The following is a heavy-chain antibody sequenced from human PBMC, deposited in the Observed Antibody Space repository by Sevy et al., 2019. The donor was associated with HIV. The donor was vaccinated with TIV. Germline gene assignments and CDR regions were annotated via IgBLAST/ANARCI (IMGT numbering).Heavy chain of an antibody. D-gene: IGHD2-8*02. V-gene: IGHV3-9*01. CDR1: XXXXXXYA. CDR2: VXXXXXSI. J-gene: IGHJ3*02. CDR3: XXXXXATLVPXXXXXXXXWPXXXXXX. Sequence: GGSLRLSCAAXXXXXXXYAMXWVRXAPGKXXEWVSGVXXXXXSIGYAGSVRGRFTISRDNAKNSLSLQMNSLTSEDTAFYYXXXXXXATLVPXXXXXXXXWPXXXXXXWGXXXMVTVSS.